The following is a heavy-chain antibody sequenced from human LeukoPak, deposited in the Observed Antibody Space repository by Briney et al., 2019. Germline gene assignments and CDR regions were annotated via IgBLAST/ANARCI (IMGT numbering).Heavy chain of an antibody. Sequence: ASVKVSCKASGYTFTSYGISWVRQATGQGLEWMGWKNPNSGNTGYAQKFQGRVTMTRNTSISTAYMELSSLRSEDTAVYYCARTKRSSGWSSFFDYWGQGTLVTVSS. D-gene: IGHD6-19*01. CDR3: ARTKRSSGWSSFFDY. V-gene: IGHV1-8*02. J-gene: IGHJ4*02. CDR1: GYTFTSYG. CDR2: KNPNSGNT.